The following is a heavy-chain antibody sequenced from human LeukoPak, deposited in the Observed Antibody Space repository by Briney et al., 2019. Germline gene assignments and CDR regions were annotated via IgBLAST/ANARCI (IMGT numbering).Heavy chain of an antibody. CDR2: IYHSGST. J-gene: IGHJ4*02. V-gene: IGHV4-38-2*02. CDR1: GYSISSGYY. D-gene: IGHD1-26*01. CDR3: ASSRGSYSFDY. Sequence: SETLSLTCTVSGYSISSGYYWGWIRQPPGKGLEWIGSIYHSGSTYYNPSLKSRVTISVDTSKNQFSLKLSSVTAAHTAVYYCASSRGSYSFDYWGQGTLVTVSS.